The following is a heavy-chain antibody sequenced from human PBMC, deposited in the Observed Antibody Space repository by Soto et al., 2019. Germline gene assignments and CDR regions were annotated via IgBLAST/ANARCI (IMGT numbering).Heavy chain of an antibody. CDR1: GFTFSSYG. D-gene: IGHD2-2*01. V-gene: IGHV3-33*01. CDR2: IWYDGSNK. CDR3: ARGHRYCSSTSCYGYYYYYMDV. Sequence: GGSLRLSCAASGFTFSSYGMHWVRQAPGKGLEWVAVIWYDGSNKYYADSVKGRFTISRDNSKNTLYLQMNSLRAEDTAVYYCARGHRYCSSTSCYGYYYYYMDVWGKGTTVTVSS. J-gene: IGHJ6*03.